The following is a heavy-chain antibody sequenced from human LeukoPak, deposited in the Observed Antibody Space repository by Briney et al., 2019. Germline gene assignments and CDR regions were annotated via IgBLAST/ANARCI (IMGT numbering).Heavy chain of an antibody. Sequence: GASVKVSCKASGYTFTTYDINWVRQAAGQGPEWMGWMNPNSGNTGYAQKFQGRVSITRDTAITTAYMELSSLTSEDTAIYYCARRSDHYDSSAYIYWGQGTLVTVSS. CDR3: ARRSDHYDSSAYIY. CDR1: GYTFTTYD. D-gene: IGHD3-22*01. J-gene: IGHJ4*02. CDR2: MNPNSGNT. V-gene: IGHV1-8*03.